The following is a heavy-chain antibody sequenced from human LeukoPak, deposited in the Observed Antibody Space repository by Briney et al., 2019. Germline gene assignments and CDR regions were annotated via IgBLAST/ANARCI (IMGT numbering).Heavy chain of an antibody. CDR2: IKQDGSEK. Sequence: GGSLRLSCAASGFTFSSYWMSWVRQAPGKGLEWVANIKQDGSEKYYVDSVKGRFTISRDNAKNSLYLQVNSLRAEDTAVYYCVRVGAEWVYDFWSGYHYYFDYWGQGTLVTVSS. V-gene: IGHV3-7*03. CDR3: VRVGAEWVYDFWSGYHYYFDY. D-gene: IGHD3-3*01. CDR1: GFTFSSYW. J-gene: IGHJ4*02.